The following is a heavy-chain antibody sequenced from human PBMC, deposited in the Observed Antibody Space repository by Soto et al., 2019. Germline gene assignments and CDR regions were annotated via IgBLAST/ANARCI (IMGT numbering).Heavy chain of an antibody. J-gene: IGHJ4*02. CDR3: AAPQGRSTSCGDY. CDR1: GGSFSGYS. Sequence: QVQLQQWGAGLLKPSETLSLTCAVYGGSFSGYSWSWIRQPPGQGLEWIGEINHSGSTHYNPSLKSRVTISVDTSKNQFALKLSSVTAADTAVYYCAAPQGRSTSCGDYWGQGTLVTVSS. CDR2: INHSGST. V-gene: IGHV4-34*01. D-gene: IGHD2-2*01.